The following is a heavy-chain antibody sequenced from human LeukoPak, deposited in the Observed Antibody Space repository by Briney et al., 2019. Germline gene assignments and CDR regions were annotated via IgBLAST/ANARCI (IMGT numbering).Heavy chain of an antibody. CDR2: ISSSGSTV. V-gene: IGHV3-48*03. CDR3: AREYYGLLTGYYLDH. J-gene: IGHJ4*02. Sequence: GGSLRLSCAASRFRFSTFEMNWVRQAPGKGLEWISYISSSGSTVHYADSVKGRFTVSRDNAQNSLFLQMNGLRDEDTAIYYCAREYYGLLTGYYLDHWGQGTLVTVSS. CDR1: RFRFSTFE. D-gene: IGHD3-9*01.